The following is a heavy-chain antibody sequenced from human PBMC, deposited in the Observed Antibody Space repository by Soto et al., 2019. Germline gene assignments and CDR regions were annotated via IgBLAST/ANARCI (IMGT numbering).Heavy chain of an antibody. Sequence: PGGSLRLSCAASGFTFSSYWMSWVRQAPGKGLEWVANIKQDGSEKYYVDSVKGRFTISRDNAKNSLYLQMNSLRAEDTAVYYCARDPGGSWYYYYYYGMDVWGQGTTVTVSS. CDR1: GFTFSSYW. CDR2: IKQDGSEK. D-gene: IGHD6-13*01. J-gene: IGHJ6*02. V-gene: IGHV3-7*05. CDR3: ARDPGGSWYYYYYYGMDV.